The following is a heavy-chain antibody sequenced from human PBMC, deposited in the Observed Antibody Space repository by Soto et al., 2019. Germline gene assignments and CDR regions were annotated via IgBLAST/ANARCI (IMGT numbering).Heavy chain of an antibody. CDR3: ARELVAIATVDY. V-gene: IGHV3-21*01. J-gene: IGHJ4*02. CDR1: GFAFSRYS. CDR2: ISSSSAYI. Sequence: NPGGSLRLSCTASGFAFSRYSMNWVRQAPGKGLEWVSSISSSSAYIYYADSVRGRFTISRDNAKNSLSLQMISLRVEDTAVYYCARELVAIATVDYWGQGTLVTVSS. D-gene: IGHD2-2*01.